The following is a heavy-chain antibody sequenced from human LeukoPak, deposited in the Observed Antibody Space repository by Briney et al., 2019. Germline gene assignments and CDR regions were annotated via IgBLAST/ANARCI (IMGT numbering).Heavy chain of an antibody. CDR1: GGSNY. Sequence: SETLSLTCTVSGGSNYWSWIRQPPGKGLEWIGYIHYSGSTNYNPSLKSRVTISVDTSKNQFSLKLSSVTAADTAVYYCARDQLVYCSSTSCYDYYYYYMDVWGKGTTVTVSS. D-gene: IGHD2-2*01. J-gene: IGHJ6*03. CDR2: IHYSGST. V-gene: IGHV4-59*01. CDR3: ARDQLVYCSSTSCYDYYYYYMDV.